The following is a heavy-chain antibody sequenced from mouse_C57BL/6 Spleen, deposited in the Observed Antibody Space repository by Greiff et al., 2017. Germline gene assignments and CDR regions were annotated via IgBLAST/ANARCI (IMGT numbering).Heavy chain of an antibody. J-gene: IGHJ4*01. Sequence: EVQLQQSGPSLVRPSQTLSLTCTVTGFSINSDCYWIWIRQFPGNKLEYIGYTFYSGITYYNPSLESRTYITRDTSKNQFSLKLSSVTTEDTATYYCASMITTVYYYAMDYWGQGTSVTVSS. CDR1: GFSINSDCY. CDR3: ASMITTVYYYAMDY. V-gene: IGHV3-3*01. D-gene: IGHD2-4*01. CDR2: TFYSGIT.